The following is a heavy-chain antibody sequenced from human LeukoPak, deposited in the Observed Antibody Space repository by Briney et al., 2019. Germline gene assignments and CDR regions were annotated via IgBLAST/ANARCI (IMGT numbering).Heavy chain of an antibody. V-gene: IGHV4-34*01. CDR3: ARVEKYQVYQLLPYQLFDF. Sequence: SETLSLTCAVYGGSFSGYYWNWIRQPPGKGLEWIGEINHSGDTNYSPSLKSRVTISVDTSKSQFSLKLNSVTAADTAVYYCARVEKYQVYQLLPYQLFDFWGPGTLITVSS. CDR1: GGSFSGYY. D-gene: IGHD2-2*02. J-gene: IGHJ4*02. CDR2: INHSGDT.